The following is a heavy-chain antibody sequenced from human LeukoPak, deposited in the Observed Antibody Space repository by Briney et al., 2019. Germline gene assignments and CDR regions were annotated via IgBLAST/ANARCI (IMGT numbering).Heavy chain of an antibody. J-gene: IGHJ6*02. Sequence: PGGSLRLSCAASGFTFSSYAMSWVRQAPGKGLEWVSAISGSGGSTYYADSVKGRFTISRDNPKNTLYLQMNSLRAEDTAVYYCAKDRYGGDYYYYGMDVWGQGTTVTVSS. D-gene: IGHD3-16*01. V-gene: IGHV3-23*01. CDR2: ISGSGGST. CDR3: AKDRYGGDYYYYGMDV. CDR1: GFTFSSYA.